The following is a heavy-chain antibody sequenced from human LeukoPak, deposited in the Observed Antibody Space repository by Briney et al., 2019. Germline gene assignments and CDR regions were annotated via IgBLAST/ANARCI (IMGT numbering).Heavy chain of an antibody. CDR2: IKSKTDGGTT. Sequence: PGGSLRLSCAASGVTFSNAWMSWVRQAPGRGVEWVGRIKSKTDGGTTDYAAPVKGRFTISRVDSKNTLYLQMNSLKTEATAVYYCTTWVDYYGSGSYSTVDYWGQGTLVTVSS. V-gene: IGHV3-15*01. CDR1: GVTFSNAW. D-gene: IGHD3-10*01. J-gene: IGHJ4*02. CDR3: TTWVDYYGSGSYSTVDY.